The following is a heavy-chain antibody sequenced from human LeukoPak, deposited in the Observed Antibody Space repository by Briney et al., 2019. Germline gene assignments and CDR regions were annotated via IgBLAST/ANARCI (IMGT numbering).Heavy chain of an antibody. Sequence: TSSETLSLTCTVSGDSISTSSYYWGWIRQPPGKGLEWLGSIYYSGSTYYNPSLKSRVTISVDTSKNQFSLNLYSVTAADTAAFYCARSYYYDYRQIDYWGQGTLVTVSS. D-gene: IGHD3-22*01. J-gene: IGHJ4*02. CDR1: GDSISTSSYY. CDR2: IYYSGST. V-gene: IGHV4-39*01. CDR3: ARSYYYDYRQIDY.